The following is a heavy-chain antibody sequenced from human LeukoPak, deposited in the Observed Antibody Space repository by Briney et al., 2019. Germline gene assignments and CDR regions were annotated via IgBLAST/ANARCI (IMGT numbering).Heavy chain of an antibody. V-gene: IGHV3-23*01. CDR3: AKDATPRNSIWDHFDP. D-gene: IGHD1-7*01. Sequence: GGSLRLSCAASGFTFNIYAMSWVRQAPGKGLEWVSGIGGGDDIHYADSVKGRFTVSRDDSKNTVYPQMNSLRAEDTAIYFCAKDATPRNSIWDHFDPWGQGTLVTVSS. CDR2: IGGGDDI. CDR1: GFTFNIYA. J-gene: IGHJ5*02.